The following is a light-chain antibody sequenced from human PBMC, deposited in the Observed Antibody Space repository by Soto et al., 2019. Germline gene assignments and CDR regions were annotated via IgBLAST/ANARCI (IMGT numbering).Light chain of an antibody. Sequence: DIQMTQSPSSLSVSVGDRVTMTCRASQDITTYLAWYQQKPGKVPKLLIYAASTLQSGVPSRFTGSGSGTDFTLTISSLQSEDVATYYCQKYDAAPWTFGQGTKVE. CDR3: QKYDAAPWT. CDR2: AAS. J-gene: IGKJ1*01. CDR1: QDITTY. V-gene: IGKV1-27*01.